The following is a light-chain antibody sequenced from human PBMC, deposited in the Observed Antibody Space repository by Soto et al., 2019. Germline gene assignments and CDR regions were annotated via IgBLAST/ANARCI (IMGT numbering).Light chain of an antibody. CDR1: QRVNDY. J-gene: IGKJ2*01. CDR2: AAS. V-gene: IGKV1-39*01. Sequence: DFQVTQSPSSLSASVGDRVTITCRASQRVNDYLNWYQQRPGKAPRLLIYAASTLHSGVPSRFSGSGFGTDFSLTITSLQPEDFATYYCQQSFSTPYIFGQGTKLEIK. CDR3: QQSFSTPYI.